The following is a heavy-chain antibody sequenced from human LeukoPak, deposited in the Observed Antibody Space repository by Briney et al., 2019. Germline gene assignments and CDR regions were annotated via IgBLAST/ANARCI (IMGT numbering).Heavy chain of an antibody. D-gene: IGHD2-2*01. CDR2: INTDGSST. J-gene: IGHJ4*02. CDR3: ASLCSSTSCSRGYFDY. V-gene: IGHV3-74*01. Sequence: PGGSLRLSCAASGFTFSSYWMHWVRQAPGKGLVWVSRINTDGSSTSYADSVKGRFTISRDNAKNTLYLQMNSLRAEDTAVYYCASLCSSTSCSRGYFDYWGQGTLVTVSS. CDR1: GFTFSSYW.